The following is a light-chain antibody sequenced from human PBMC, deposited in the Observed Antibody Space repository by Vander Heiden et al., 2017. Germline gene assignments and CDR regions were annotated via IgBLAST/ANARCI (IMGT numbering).Light chain of an antibody. Sequence: QSALTQPASVSGSPGQSITISCTGTNRDIGSYNFVSWYQQHPGRAPKLLIYEVTNRPSGVSNRFSGSKSGNTASLTVSGLQAEDEADYYCSSYRDSSTVVFGGGTKL. J-gene: IGLJ2*01. CDR3: SSYRDSSTVV. CDR1: NRDIGSYNF. V-gene: IGLV2-14*03. CDR2: EVT.